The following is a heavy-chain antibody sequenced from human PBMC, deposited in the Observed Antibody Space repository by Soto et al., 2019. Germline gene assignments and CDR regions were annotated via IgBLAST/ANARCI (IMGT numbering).Heavy chain of an antibody. D-gene: IGHD1-7*01. CDR2: IYRTGIT. V-gene: IGHV4-4*02. J-gene: IGHJ4*02. Sequence: ASETLSLTCAVSGGSFTSNNWWTWVRQPPGQGLEWIGEIYRTGITNYNPSLKSRVTISLDKSENQFSLKVTSLTAADTAVYYCASRDPGTSVDYWGQGTLVTVSS. CDR3: ASRDPGTSVDY. CDR1: GGSFTSNNW.